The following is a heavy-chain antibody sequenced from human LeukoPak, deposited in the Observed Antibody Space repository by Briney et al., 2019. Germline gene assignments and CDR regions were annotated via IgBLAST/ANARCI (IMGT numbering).Heavy chain of an antibody. CDR2: VYYSGST. CDR3: ARAGIAAAGNRWFDP. CDR1: GGSISSYY. D-gene: IGHD6-13*01. J-gene: IGHJ5*02. Sequence: PSETLSLTCTVSGGSISSYYWSWIRLPPGKRLEWIGYVYYSGSTNYNPSLKSRVTISVDTSKNQFSLILTSVTAADTAVYYCARAGIAAAGNRWFDPWGQGTLVTVSS. V-gene: IGHV4-59*01.